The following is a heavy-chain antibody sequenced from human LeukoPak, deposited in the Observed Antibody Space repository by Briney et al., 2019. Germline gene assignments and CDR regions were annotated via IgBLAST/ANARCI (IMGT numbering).Heavy chain of an antibody. Sequence: GGSLRVSCAASGFTFRSYWMSWVRQAPGKGLEGVANIKQDGSEKSYVDSVKGRFTISRENAKNTLYLQMDGLRAEDTAVYYCARVRGYDTRDFDYWGQGALVTVSS. J-gene: IGHJ4*02. V-gene: IGHV3-7*01. CDR2: IKQDGSEK. CDR3: ARVRGYDTRDFDY. CDR1: GFTFRSYW. D-gene: IGHD3-22*01.